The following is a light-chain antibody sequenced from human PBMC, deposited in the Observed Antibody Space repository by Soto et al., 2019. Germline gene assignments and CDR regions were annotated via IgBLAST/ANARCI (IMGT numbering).Light chain of an antibody. CDR3: QQYDNWPYP. CDR1: QHVSSN. Sequence: EIVMTQSPATLSVSPGGSATLSCRASQHVSSNFAWYRQKPDPAPTLHIYRALTRATGIPARFSGSVSGKEFPLTISRLQAEDFAVYYCQQYDNWPYPFGQGTKLEIK. CDR2: RAL. J-gene: IGKJ2*01. V-gene: IGKV3-15*01.